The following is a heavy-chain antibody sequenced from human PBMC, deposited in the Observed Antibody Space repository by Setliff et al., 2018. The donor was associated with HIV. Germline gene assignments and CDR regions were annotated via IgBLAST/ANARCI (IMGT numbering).Heavy chain of an antibody. CDR2: IYYTGTT. V-gene: IGHV4-59*11. CDR3: ARSGLYRGYSSRRYYYYMDV. J-gene: IGHJ6*03. Sequence: PSETLSLTCNVSGVSISSHHWSWIRQPPGKGLEWIGYIYYTGTTKYNPSLESRVTISIDMSKNQLSLKLSSVTAADTAVYYCARSGLYRGYSSRRYYYYMDVWGKGTTVTVSS. D-gene: IGHD6-13*01. CDR1: GVSISSHH.